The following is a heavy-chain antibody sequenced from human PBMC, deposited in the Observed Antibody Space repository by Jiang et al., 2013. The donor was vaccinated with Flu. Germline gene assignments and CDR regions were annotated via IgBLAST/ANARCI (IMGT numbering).Heavy chain of an antibody. V-gene: IGHV4-59*08. CDR1: GGSISSYY. CDR2: IYYSGST. Sequence: GLVKPSETLSLTCTVSGGSISSYYWSWIRQPPGKGLEWIGYIYYSGSTNYNPSLKSRVTISVDTSKNQFSLKLSSVTAADTAVYYCARCPVTTDYYYYGMDVWGKGTTVTVSS. D-gene: IGHD4-11*01. CDR3: ARCPVTTDYYYYGMDV. J-gene: IGHJ6*04.